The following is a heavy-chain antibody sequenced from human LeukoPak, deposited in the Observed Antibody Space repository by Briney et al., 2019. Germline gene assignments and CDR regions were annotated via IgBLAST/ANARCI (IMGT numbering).Heavy chain of an antibody. J-gene: IGHJ4*02. CDR2: ISYDGVDK. CDR1: GFTFSNQG. V-gene: IGHV3-30*03. D-gene: IGHD1-26*01. CDR3: ARDGGSTTVGATSFDF. Sequence: GGSLRLSCAASGFTFSNQGMHWVRQAPGKGLEWVAFISYDGVDKSDADSVKGRFTISRDNSKNTFHLQMDSLRVEDTAVYYCARDGGSTTVGATSFDFWGQGTLVTVSS.